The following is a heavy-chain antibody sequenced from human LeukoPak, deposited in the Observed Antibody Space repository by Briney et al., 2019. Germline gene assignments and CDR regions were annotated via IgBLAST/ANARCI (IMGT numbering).Heavy chain of an antibody. J-gene: IGHJ4*02. D-gene: IGHD5-24*01. CDR2: IRYDGSNK. CDR1: GFTFSSYG. Sequence: GGSLRLSCAASGFTFSSYGMHWVRQAPGKGLEWVAFIRYDGSNKYYADSVKGRFTISRDNSKNTLYLQMNSLRAEDTAVYYCARDSVPLMATILPQDFGGGQGTLVTVSS. CDR3: ARDSVPLMATILPQDFG. V-gene: IGHV3-30*02.